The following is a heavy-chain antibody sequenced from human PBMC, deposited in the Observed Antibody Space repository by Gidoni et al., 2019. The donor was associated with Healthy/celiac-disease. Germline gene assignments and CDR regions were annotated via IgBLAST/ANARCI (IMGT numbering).Heavy chain of an antibody. CDR3: ARDMVPALLLGAFDI. J-gene: IGHJ3*02. D-gene: IGHD2-2*01. V-gene: IGHV1-69*06. Sequence: QVQLVQSGAEVQKPGSSVKVSCKASGGTFRSYAIRWVRQAPGHGLEWMGGIIPILGTANDAQKFQGRVTITADKSTSTAYMELSSLRSEDTAVYYCARDMVPALLLGAFDIWGQGTMVTVSS. CDR1: GGTFRSYA. CDR2: IIPILGTA.